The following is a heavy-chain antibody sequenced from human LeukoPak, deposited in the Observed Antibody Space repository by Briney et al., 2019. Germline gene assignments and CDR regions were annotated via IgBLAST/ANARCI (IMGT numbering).Heavy chain of an antibody. CDR2: IKQDGSEK. J-gene: IGHJ4*02. D-gene: IGHD3-10*01. V-gene: IGHV3-7*01. Sequence: GGSLRLSCAASGFTFSSYAMHWVRQAPGKGLEWVANIKQDGSEKYYVDSVKGRFTISRDNAKNSLYLQMNSLRAEDTAVYYCARTYYYGSGSYYWGQGTLVTVSS. CDR3: ARTYYYGSGSYY. CDR1: GFTFSSYA.